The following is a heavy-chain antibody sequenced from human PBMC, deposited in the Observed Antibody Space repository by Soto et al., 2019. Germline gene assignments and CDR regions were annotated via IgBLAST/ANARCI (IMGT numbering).Heavy chain of an antibody. D-gene: IGHD3-16*02. V-gene: IGHV3-30*03. CDR1: GFTFSSYG. J-gene: IGHJ4*02. CDR3: ARGHYVWGSYRLVGIDY. CDR2: ISYDGSNK. Sequence: QVQLVESGGGVVQPGRSLRLSCAASGFTFSSYGMHWVRQAPGKGLEWVAVISYDGSNKYYADSVKGRFTISRDNSKNTLYLQMNSLRVEDTAVYYCARGHYVWGSYRLVGIDYWGQGTLVTVSS.